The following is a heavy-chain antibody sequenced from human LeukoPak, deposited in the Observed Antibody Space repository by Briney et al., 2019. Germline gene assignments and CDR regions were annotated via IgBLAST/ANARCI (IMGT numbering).Heavy chain of an antibody. Sequence: SETLSLTCTVFGGSISSYYWSWIRQPPGKGLEWIGYIYYSGSTNYNPSLKSRVTISVDTSKNQFSLKLSSVTAADTAVYYCAREGASGSFDYWGQGTLVTVSS. D-gene: IGHD3-16*01. J-gene: IGHJ4*02. CDR2: IYYSGST. CDR1: GGSISSYY. CDR3: AREGASGSFDY. V-gene: IGHV4-59*01.